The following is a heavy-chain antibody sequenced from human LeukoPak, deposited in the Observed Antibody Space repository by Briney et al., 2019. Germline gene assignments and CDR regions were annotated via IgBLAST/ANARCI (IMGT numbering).Heavy chain of an antibody. V-gene: IGHV4-59*01. CDR2: IHYSGRT. CDR3: ARHEGGRGNPKFDY. CDR1: GGSISTYY. Sequence: SETLSLTCTVSGGSISTYYWNWIRQPPGKGLEWIGYIHYSGRTNNNPSLKSRVTISVDTSKNQFSLKLSSVTVADTAVYYCARHEGGRGNPKFDYWGQGSLVTVSS. D-gene: IGHD3-10*01. J-gene: IGHJ4*01.